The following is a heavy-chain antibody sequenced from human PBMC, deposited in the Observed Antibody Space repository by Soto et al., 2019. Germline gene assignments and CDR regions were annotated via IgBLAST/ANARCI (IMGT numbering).Heavy chain of an antibody. J-gene: IGHJ5*02. CDR3: ARDEGYCSRTSCYDWFDP. CDR1: GGSISRSNW. Sequence: QVQLQESGPGLVKPSGTLSLTCAVSGGSISRSNWWSWVRQPPGKGLEWIGEIYHSGSTNYNPSLKSRVTRSVDKSKNQFSLNLSSVTAADTAVYYCARDEGYCSRTSCYDWFDPWGQGTLVTVSS. CDR2: IYHSGST. D-gene: IGHD2-2*01. V-gene: IGHV4-4*02.